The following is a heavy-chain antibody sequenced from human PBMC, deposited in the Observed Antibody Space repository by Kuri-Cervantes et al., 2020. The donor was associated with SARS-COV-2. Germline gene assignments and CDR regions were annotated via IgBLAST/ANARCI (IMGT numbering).Heavy chain of an antibody. CDR2: IKEDGSQR. CDR3: AKDAEQWLVPERNWFDP. Sequence: LSLTCAASGFTFSGYWMTWVRQAPGKGLEWVANIKEDGSQRYYVDSVKGRFTISRDKSKNTLYLQMNSLRAEDTAVYYCAKDAEQWLVPERNWFDPWGQGTLVTVSS. D-gene: IGHD6-19*01. CDR1: GFTFSGYW. J-gene: IGHJ5*02. V-gene: IGHV3-7*01.